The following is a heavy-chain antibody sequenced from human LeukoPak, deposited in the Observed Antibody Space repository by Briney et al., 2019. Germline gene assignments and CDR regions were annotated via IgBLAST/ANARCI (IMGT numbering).Heavy chain of an antibody. J-gene: IGHJ4*02. V-gene: IGHV4-39*01. CDR3: LGATTRGGDY. D-gene: IGHD1-26*01. Sequence: SETLSLTCTVSGGSISSSSYYWGWIRQPPGKGLEWIGSIYYSGSTYYNPSLKSRVTISVDTSKNQFSLKLSSLTAADTAVYYCLGATTRGGDYWGQGTLVTVSS. CDR1: GGSISSSSYY. CDR2: IYYSGST.